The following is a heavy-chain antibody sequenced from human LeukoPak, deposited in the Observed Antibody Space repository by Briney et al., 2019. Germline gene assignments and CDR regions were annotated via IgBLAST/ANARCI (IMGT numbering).Heavy chain of an antibody. J-gene: IGHJ4*02. CDR1: GFTFSRYW. Sequence: GGSLRLSCEASGFTFSRYWMTWVRQAPGKGLEWLANIKYDGSNKFYAASVKGRFTISRDNARNSLYLQMDSLRVEDTALYYCGTSLDAAINTGGQGVLVTVSS. D-gene: IGHD5-18*01. CDR2: IKYDGSNK. V-gene: IGHV3-7*01. CDR3: GTSLDAAINT.